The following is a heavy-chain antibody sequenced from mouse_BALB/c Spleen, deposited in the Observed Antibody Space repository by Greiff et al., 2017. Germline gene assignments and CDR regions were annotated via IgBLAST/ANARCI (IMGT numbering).Heavy chain of an antibody. CDR1: GFNIKDYY. Sequence: EVQLQQSGAELVRPGALVKLSCKASGFNIKDYYMHWVKQRPEQGLEWIGWIDPENGNTIYDPKFQGKASITADTSSNTAYLQLSSLTSEDTAVYYCAGGKRDYFDYWGQGTTLTVSS. D-gene: IGHD2-1*01. CDR3: AGGKRDYFDY. CDR2: IDPENGNT. J-gene: IGHJ2*01. V-gene: IGHV14-1*02.